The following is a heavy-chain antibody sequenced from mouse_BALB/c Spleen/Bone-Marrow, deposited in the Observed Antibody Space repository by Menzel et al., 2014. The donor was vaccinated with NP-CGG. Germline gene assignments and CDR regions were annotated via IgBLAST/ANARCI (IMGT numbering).Heavy chain of an antibody. V-gene: IGHV1S81*02. CDR1: GFTVTSYG. J-gene: IGHJ4*01. Sequence: QGQLYESGAELVKAGASVNLSCMASGFTVTSYGIHWVKQKPGQGPDWNGKINPRNGRTNYNEKCKSKATPTKDKTTCTAYMQLSSLTSEDSAVYYCARDGNYRYAMDYWGQGPSVTAPS. CDR2: INPRNGRT. D-gene: IGHD2-1*01. CDR3: ARDGNYRYAMDY.